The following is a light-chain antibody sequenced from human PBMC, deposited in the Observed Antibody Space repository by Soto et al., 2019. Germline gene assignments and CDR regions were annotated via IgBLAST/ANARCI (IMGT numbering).Light chain of an antibody. V-gene: IGKV1-12*01. CDR1: QAISSL. Sequence: DIQMTQSPSSVSASVGDRVTITCRASQAISSLLAWYQQKPGKAPSLLLHTASSLQSGVPSRFSGSRSGTDFTLTISSLQPEDFATYYCQQANSFPLTCGGGTKVEIK. CDR3: QQANSFPLT. CDR2: TAS. J-gene: IGKJ4*01.